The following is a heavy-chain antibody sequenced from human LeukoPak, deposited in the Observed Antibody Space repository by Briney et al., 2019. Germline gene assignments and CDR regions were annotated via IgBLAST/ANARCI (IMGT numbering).Heavy chain of an antibody. CDR2: IYYSGST. CDR1: GGSISIYY. CDR3: ARHMRLFWYFQH. V-gene: IGHV4-59*01. J-gene: IGHJ1*01. Sequence: SETLSLTCTVSGGSISIYYWSWIRQPPGKGLEWIGYIYYSGSTNYNPSLKSRVTISVDTSKNQFSLKLSSVTAADTAVYYCARHMRLFWYFQHWGQGTLVTVSS. D-gene: IGHD3-22*01.